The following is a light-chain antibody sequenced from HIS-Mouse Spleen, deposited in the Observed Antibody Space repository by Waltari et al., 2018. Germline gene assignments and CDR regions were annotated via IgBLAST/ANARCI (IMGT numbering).Light chain of an antibody. V-gene: IGLV3-19*01. CDR1: SLRSYY. CDR2: GKN. CDR3: NSRDSSGNHVV. Sequence: SSELTQDPAVSVALGQTVRITCQGDSLRSYYASWYQQKPGQAPVLVLYGKNNRPSGIPDRFSGSSSGNTASLNITGAQAEGEADYYCNSRDSSGNHVVFGGGTKLTVL. J-gene: IGLJ2*01.